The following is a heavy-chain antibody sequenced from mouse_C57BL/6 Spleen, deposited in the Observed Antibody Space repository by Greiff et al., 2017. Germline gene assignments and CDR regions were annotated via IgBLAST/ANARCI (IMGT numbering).Heavy chain of an antibody. CDR2: ISSGSSTT. Sequence: EVKLVESGGGLVKPGGSLKLSCAASGFTFSDYGMHWVRQAPEKGLGWVAYISSGSSTTYYADKVKGRSTISRDNAKNTLFLQMTSLRSEDTAMYYCANAYDGYSAWYAYWGQGTLVTVSA. CDR1: GFTFSDYG. CDR3: ANAYDGYSAWYAY. V-gene: IGHV5-17*01. D-gene: IGHD2-3*01. J-gene: IGHJ3*01.